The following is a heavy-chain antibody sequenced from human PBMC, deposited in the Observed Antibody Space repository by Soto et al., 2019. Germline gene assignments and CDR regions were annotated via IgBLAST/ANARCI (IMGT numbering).Heavy chain of an antibody. V-gene: IGHV3-15*07. CDR3: TKVGFLDY. J-gene: IGHJ4*02. Sequence: PGGSLRLSCAASGFTFSNAWMNWVRQAPGKGLEWVGRIKSKTDGETTDYAAPVKGRFTISRDDSKNTLYLQMNSLKTEDTAVYYCTKVGFLDYWGQGTLVTVSS. D-gene: IGHD1-26*01. CDR1: GFTFSNAW. CDR2: IKSKTDGETT.